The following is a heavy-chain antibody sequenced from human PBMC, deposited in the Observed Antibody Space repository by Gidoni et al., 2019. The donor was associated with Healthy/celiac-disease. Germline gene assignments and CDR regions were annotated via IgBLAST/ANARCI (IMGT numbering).Heavy chain of an antibody. CDR1: GFTFDDYA. J-gene: IGHJ6*02. CDR2: ISWNSGSI. Sequence: EVQLVESGGGLVQPGRSLRLSCAASGFTFDDYAMQWVRQAPGKGLEWVSGISWNSGSIGYADSVKGRFTIARDNAKNSLYLQMNSLRAEDTALYYCAKDKDGDYEYYYGMDVWGQGTTVTVSS. V-gene: IGHV3-9*01. D-gene: IGHD4-17*01. CDR3: AKDKDGDYEYYYGMDV.